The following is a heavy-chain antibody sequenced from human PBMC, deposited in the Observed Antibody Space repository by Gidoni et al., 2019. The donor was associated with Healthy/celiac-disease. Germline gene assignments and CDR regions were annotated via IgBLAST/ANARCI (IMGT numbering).Heavy chain of an antibody. CDR3: ARDPKEVYDFWSGPCWFDP. V-gene: IGHV3-21*01. CDR1: AFTLRSYR. D-gene: IGHD3-3*01. Sequence: EVQLVESGGGLVTHGGSLRLTCAASAFTLRSYRMNWVRQTPGKGLEWVSSISSSSSDRYYADSVKGRFTISRDNSKNSLYLQMNSLIAEDTAVYYCARDPKEVYDFWSGPCWFDPWGQGTLVTVSS. J-gene: IGHJ5*02. CDR2: ISSSSSDR.